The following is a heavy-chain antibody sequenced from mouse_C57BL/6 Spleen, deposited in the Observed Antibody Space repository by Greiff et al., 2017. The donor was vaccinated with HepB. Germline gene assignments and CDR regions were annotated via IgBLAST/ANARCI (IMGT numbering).Heavy chain of an antibody. Sequence: QVTLKESGPGILQSSQTLSLTCSFSGFSLSTSGMGVSWIRQPSGKGLEWLAHIYWDDDKRYNPSLKSRLTISKDTSRNQVFLKITSVDTADTATYYCARSRYYGNYEDYAMDYWGQGTSVTVSS. CDR3: ARSRYYGNYEDYAMDY. CDR2: IYWDDDK. CDR1: GFSLSTSGMG. V-gene: IGHV8-12*01. D-gene: IGHD2-1*01. J-gene: IGHJ4*01.